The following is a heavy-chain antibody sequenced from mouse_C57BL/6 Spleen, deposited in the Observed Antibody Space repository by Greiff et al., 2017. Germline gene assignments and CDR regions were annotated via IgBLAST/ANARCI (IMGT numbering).Heavy chain of an antibody. CDR3: ARRSNYWFAY. V-gene: IGHV1-47*01. J-gene: IGHJ3*01. CDR1: GYTFTTYP. D-gene: IGHD2-5*01. CDR2: ILPYNDDN. Sequence: VQLQQSGAELVKPGASVKMSCKASGYTFTTYPIEWMKQNHGKSLEWIGNILPYNDDNKYNEKFKGKATLTVENSSSTVYRGLSRVTSDDSAVYYCARRSNYWFAYWGQGTLVTVSA.